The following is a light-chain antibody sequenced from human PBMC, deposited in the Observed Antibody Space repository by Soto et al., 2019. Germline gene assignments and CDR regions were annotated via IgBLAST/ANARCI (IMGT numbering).Light chain of an antibody. CDR3: QQYGSSPIT. CDR1: QSVSSN. V-gene: IGKV3-20*01. J-gene: IGKJ5*01. Sequence: EIVMTQSPATLSVSPGERATLSCRASQSVSSNLAWYQQKPGQAPRLLIYGASSRATGIPDRFSGSGSGTDFTLTITPLEPEDFVVYFCQQYGSSPITFGQGTRLEI. CDR2: GAS.